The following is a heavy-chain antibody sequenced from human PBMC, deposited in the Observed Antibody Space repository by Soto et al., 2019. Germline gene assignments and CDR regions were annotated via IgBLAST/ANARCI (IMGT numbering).Heavy chain of an antibody. CDR1: GFTFSDHY. D-gene: IGHD1-26*01. CDR3: ARLWDRWFAA. V-gene: IGHV3-72*01. CDR2: IKHKADSYTT. Sequence: EVQLVESGGGLVQPGGSLRLSCAASGFTFSDHYMDWVRQAPGKGLEWVGRIKHKADSYTTEYAASVKGRFTISRDDSRSSLYLQMNSLKAEDTAVHYCARLWDRWFAAGGQGTLVTVSS. J-gene: IGHJ5*02.